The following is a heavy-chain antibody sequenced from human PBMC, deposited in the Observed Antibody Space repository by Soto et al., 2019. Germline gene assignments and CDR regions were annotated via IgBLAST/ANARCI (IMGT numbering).Heavy chain of an antibody. D-gene: IGHD3-22*01. V-gene: IGHV4-34*01. CDR2: INHSGST. CDR3: ARDYYKYYDSSGYYRSPAY. J-gene: IGHJ4*02. Sequence: GKGLEWIGEINHSGSTNYNPSLKSRVTISVDTSKNQFSLRAEDTAVYYCARDYYKYYDSSGYYRSPAYWGQGTLVPVSS.